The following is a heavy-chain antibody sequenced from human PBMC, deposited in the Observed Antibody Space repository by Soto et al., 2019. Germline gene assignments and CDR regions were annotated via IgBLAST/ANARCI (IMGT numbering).Heavy chain of an antibody. CDR1: GFAFGSHP. J-gene: IGHJ3*02. V-gene: IGHV3-23*01. Sequence: GGYMRISYAASGFAFGSHPMSWVRQAQEKELEWVAGISVSGDLTYNANTVRGRFTISRDNSRNTLYLQMNSLRAEDTALYYCARRVIGSSRAFDIWGQGTMVTVSS. CDR3: ARRVIGSSRAFDI. CDR2: ISVSGDLT. D-gene: IGHD3-10*01.